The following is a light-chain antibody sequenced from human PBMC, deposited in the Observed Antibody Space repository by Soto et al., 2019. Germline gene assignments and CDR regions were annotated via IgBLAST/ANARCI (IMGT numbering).Light chain of an antibody. J-gene: IGKJ2*01. Sequence: AIRMTQSPSSFSASTGDRVTITCRASQGISSYLAWYQQKPGKAPKLLIYAASTLQSGVPSRFSGSGSGTDFTLTISCLQSEDFATYYFQQYYSYPTFGQWTKLDIK. CDR2: AAS. CDR3: QQYYSYPT. V-gene: IGKV1-8*01. CDR1: QGISSY.